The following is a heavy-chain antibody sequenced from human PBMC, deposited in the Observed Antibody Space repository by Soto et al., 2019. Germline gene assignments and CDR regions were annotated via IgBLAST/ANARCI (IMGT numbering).Heavy chain of an antibody. V-gene: IGHV1-18*01. D-gene: IGHD3-10*01. CDR2: INPNNGNT. CDR3: ARSSISGIFYYYY. CDR1: GYTFTDNG. Sequence: QVQLVQSGAAVKKPGASVKVSCKASGYTFTDNGVSWMRQAPGQGLEWMGWINPNNGNTKYAQNFQGRVTMTTDTSTSTAYVELRSLRSDDTAMYYCARSSISGIFYYYYWGQGTLVTVSS. J-gene: IGHJ4*02.